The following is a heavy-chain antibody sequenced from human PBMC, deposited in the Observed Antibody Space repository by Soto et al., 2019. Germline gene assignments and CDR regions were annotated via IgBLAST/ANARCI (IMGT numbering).Heavy chain of an antibody. J-gene: IGHJ4*02. Sequence: LRLSWAASGFTFSDYYMSWIRQAPGKGLEWVSYISSSGSTIYYADSVKGRFTISRDNAKNSLYLQMNSLRAEDTAVYYCARGRDQAMWDIVVVPAAMDYWGQGTLVTVSS. CDR1: GFTFSDYY. CDR2: ISSSGSTI. V-gene: IGHV3-11*01. D-gene: IGHD2-2*01. CDR3: ARGRDQAMWDIVVVPAAMDY.